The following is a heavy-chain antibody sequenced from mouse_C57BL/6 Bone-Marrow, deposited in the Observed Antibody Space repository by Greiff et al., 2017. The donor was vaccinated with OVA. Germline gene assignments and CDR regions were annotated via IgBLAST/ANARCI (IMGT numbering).Heavy chain of an antibody. V-gene: IGHV1-82*01. D-gene: IGHD2-3*01. J-gene: IGHJ2*01. Sequence: QVQLQQSGPELVKPGASVKISCKASGYAFSSSWMNWVKQRPGKGLEWIGRIYPGDGDTNYNGKFKGKATLTADKSSSTAYMQLSSLTSEDSAVYFCAREGAYDGYYDYWGQGTTLTVSS. CDR3: AREGAYDGYYDY. CDR2: IYPGDGDT. CDR1: GYAFSSSW.